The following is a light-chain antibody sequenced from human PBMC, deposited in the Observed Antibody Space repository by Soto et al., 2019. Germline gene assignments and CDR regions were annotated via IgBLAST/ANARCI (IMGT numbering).Light chain of an antibody. CDR1: QNIGNK. J-gene: IGKJ1*01. V-gene: IGKV3-15*01. Sequence: VVKKSPCALSVSTGERATLSCRASQNIGNKVGWYQQKPGQAPRLLIYGASTRATGIPVRFSGSGSGTEFTLTISSLQSEDFTLYYCQQRSNWPRPFGQGTKVDIK. CDR2: GAS. CDR3: QQRSNWPRP.